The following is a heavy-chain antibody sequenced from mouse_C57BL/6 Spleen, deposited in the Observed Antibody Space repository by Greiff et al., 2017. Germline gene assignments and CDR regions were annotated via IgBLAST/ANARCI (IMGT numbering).Heavy chain of an antibody. J-gene: IGHJ2*01. D-gene: IGHD2-1*01. Sequence: EVKLMESGEGLVKPGGSLKLSCAASGFTFSSYAMSWVRQTPEKRLEWVAYISSGGDYIYYADTVKGRFTISRDNARNTLYLQMSSLKSEDTAMYYCTREGDGNYYFDYWGQGTTLTVSS. CDR1: GFTFSSYA. V-gene: IGHV5-9-1*02. CDR2: ISSGGDYI. CDR3: TREGDGNYYFDY.